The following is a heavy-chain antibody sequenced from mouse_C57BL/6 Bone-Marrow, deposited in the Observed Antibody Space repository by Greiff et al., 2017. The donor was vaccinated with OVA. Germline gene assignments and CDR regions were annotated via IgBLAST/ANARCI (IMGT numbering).Heavy chain of an antibody. D-gene: IGHD1-1*01. Sequence: EVHLVESGGGLVQSGRSLRLSCATSGFTFSDFYMEWVRQAPGKGLEWIAASRNKANDYTTEYSASVKGRFIVSRDTSQSILYLQMNALRAEDTAIYYCARDPPLLSGAMDYWGQGTSVTVSS. J-gene: IGHJ4*01. CDR2: SRNKANDYTT. V-gene: IGHV7-1*01. CDR1: GFTFSDFY. CDR3: ARDPPLLSGAMDY.